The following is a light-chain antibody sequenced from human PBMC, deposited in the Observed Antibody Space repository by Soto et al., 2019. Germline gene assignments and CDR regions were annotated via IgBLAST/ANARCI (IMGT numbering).Light chain of an antibody. CDR3: QQYNDYSWT. CDR2: SAS. CDR1: QGISSF. V-gene: IGKV1-27*01. Sequence: DVQMTQSPSSLSASVGDRVTITCRASQGISSFLAWYQQLPGKVPKLLIYSASTLQSGVPSRFSGSGSGTEFTLTISSLQPDDVAIYYCQQYNDYSWTFGQGTKVDIK. J-gene: IGKJ1*01.